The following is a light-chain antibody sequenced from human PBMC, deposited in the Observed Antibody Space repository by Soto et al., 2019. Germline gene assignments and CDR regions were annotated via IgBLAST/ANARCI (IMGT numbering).Light chain of an antibody. CDR1: QSVSSSH. CDR2: GAS. J-gene: IGKJ2*01. CDR3: QQYGDSPMYA. Sequence: EIVWTQSPGTLSSSPGERASLSCRASQSVSSSHLAWYQQKPGQAPRLLIYGASSRATSVSDRISGNGSGTDCTLTISRLEPEDFAVYCCQQYGDSPMYAFGQGTKLEI. V-gene: IGKV3-20*01.